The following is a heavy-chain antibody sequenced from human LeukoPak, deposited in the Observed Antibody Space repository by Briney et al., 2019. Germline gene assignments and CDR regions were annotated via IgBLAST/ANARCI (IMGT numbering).Heavy chain of an antibody. CDR1: GYTFTGYY. CDR3: ARGEPQYSSSWDDAFDI. V-gene: IGHV1-2*02. Sequence: ASVKVSCKASGYTFTGYYMHWVRQPPGQGLEWMGWINPNSGGTNYAQKFQGRVTITRDTSISTAYMERSRLRSDDTAVYYCARGEPQYSSSWDDAFDIWGQGTMVTVSS. D-gene: IGHD6-13*01. J-gene: IGHJ3*02. CDR2: INPNSGGT.